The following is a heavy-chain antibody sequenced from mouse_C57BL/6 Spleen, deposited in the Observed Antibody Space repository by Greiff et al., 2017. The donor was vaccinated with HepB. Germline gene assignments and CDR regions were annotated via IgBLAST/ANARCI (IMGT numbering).Heavy chain of an antibody. D-gene: IGHD1-1*01. CDR1: GYTFTDYY. Sequence: QVQLQQSGAELVRPGASVKLSCKASGYTFTDYYINWVKQRPGQGLEWIARIYPGSGNTYYNEKFKGKATLTAEKSSSTAYMQLSSLTSEDSAVYFCAREYYGSSYSWFAYWGQGTLVTVSA. J-gene: IGHJ3*01. V-gene: IGHV1-76*01. CDR3: AREYYGSSYSWFAY. CDR2: IYPGSGNT.